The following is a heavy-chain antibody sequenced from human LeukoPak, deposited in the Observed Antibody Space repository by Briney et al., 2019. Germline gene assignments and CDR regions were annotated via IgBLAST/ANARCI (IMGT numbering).Heavy chain of an antibody. D-gene: IGHD1-26*01. Sequence: PGGSLRLSCAASGFTFSRYAMHWVRQAPGKGLEWVALISYDGRNKYYADSVKGRFTISRDNSKNTLYLQMNSLRPEDTAVYYCAKLWNEVGATIYWGQGTLVTVSS. CDR2: ISYDGRNK. J-gene: IGHJ4*02. CDR1: GFTFSRYA. V-gene: IGHV3-30*18. CDR3: AKLWNEVGATIY.